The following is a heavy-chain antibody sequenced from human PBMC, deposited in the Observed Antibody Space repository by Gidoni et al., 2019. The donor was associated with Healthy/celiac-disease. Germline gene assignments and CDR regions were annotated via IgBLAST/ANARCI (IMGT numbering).Heavy chain of an antibody. CDR2: IIPIVGTA. D-gene: IGHD2-2*01. Sequence: QVQLVQSGAEVQKPESSVKVSCKASAGTFSRSAISCVRQAPGQGLEWTGGIIPIVGTANYAQKCQGRVTITADKSASTAYMELSSLRSEDTAVYYCARGSAAGYCSSTSCPLYGMDVWGQGTTVTVSS. CDR1: AGTFSRSA. J-gene: IGHJ6*02. CDR3: ARGSAAGYCSSTSCPLYGMDV. V-gene: IGHV1-69*06.